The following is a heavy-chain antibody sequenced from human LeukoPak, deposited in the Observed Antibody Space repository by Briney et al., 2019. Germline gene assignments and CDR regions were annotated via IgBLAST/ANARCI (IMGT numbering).Heavy chain of an antibody. CDR2: ISWDGGST. CDR3: AKATRYSDYYMDV. J-gene: IGHJ6*03. V-gene: IGHV3-43*01. CDR1: GFTFDDYT. D-gene: IGHD2-15*01. Sequence: GGSLRLSCAASGFTFDDYTMHWVRQAPGKGLEWVSLISWDGGSTYYADSVEGRFTISRDNSKNSLYLQMNSLRTEDTALYYCAKATRYSDYYMDVWGKGTTVTVSS.